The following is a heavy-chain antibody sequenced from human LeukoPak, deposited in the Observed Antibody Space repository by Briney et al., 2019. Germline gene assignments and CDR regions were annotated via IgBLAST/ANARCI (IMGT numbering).Heavy chain of an antibody. Sequence: GGSLRLSCATSAFTFRSDWMTWVRQAPGKGLQWVAVISWDGNKKFYADSVEGRFTISRDNSKNTLSLQMNSLRLEDTALYYCAREGGNSTSWGYFDYWGQGTLVTVSS. V-gene: IGHV3-30*03. D-gene: IGHD6-13*01. CDR3: AREGGNSTSWGYFDY. CDR2: ISWDGNKK. CDR1: AFTFRSDW. J-gene: IGHJ4*02.